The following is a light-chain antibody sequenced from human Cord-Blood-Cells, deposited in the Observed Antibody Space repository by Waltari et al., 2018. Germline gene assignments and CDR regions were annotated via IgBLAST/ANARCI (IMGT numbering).Light chain of an antibody. Sequence: EIVLTQSPGPLSLSTGQRATAYCTASQSVSSSYLAWYQQKPGQAPRLLINGASSRATGIPDRFSGSGSGTDFTLTISRLEPEDFAVYYCQQYGSSPTFGQGTKVEIK. CDR1: QSVSSSY. V-gene: IGKV3-20*01. J-gene: IGKJ1*01. CDR2: GAS. CDR3: QQYGSSPT.